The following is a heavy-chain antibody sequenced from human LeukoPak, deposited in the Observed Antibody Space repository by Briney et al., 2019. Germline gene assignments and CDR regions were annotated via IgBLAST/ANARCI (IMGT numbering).Heavy chain of an antibody. V-gene: IGHV3-23*01. J-gene: IGHJ4*02. D-gene: IGHD1-26*01. CDR3: AKDSTSLWELLDY. CDR1: GFTFSSYG. Sequence: PGGSLRLSCAASGFTFSSYGMSWVRQAPGKGLEWVSAISGSGGSTYYADSVKGRFTISRDNSKNTLDLQMNSLRAEDTAVYYCAKDSTSLWELLDYWGQGTLVTVSS. CDR2: ISGSGGST.